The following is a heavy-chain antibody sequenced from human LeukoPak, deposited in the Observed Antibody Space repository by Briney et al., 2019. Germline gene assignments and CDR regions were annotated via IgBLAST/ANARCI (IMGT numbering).Heavy chain of an antibody. J-gene: IGHJ6*03. CDR3: AKMEGQRLYDYCMDV. D-gene: IGHD3-3*01. V-gene: IGHV3-23*01. CDR2: MSGSGYYT. Sequence: PGGSLRLSCAASGFAFSNFAMSWVRQAPGKGLEWVSAMSGSGYYTYYVESVKGRFTISRDNSKNTLYLHMNSLRADDTAVYFAKMEGQRLYDYCMDVWGRGTTVTVSS. CDR1: GFAFSNFA.